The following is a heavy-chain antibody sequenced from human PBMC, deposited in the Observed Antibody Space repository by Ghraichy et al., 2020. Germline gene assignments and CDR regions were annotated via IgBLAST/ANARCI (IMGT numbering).Heavy chain of an antibody. V-gene: IGHV4-34*01. Sequence: ETLSLTCAVYGGSFSGYYWSWIRQPPGKGLEWIGEINHSGSTNYNPSLKSRVTISVDTSKNQFSLKLSSVTAADTAVYYCARFGVPAAILSLGYGMDVWGQGTTVTVSS. J-gene: IGHJ6*02. CDR3: ARFGVPAAILSLGYGMDV. D-gene: IGHD2-2*02. CDR1: GGSFSGYY. CDR2: INHSGST.